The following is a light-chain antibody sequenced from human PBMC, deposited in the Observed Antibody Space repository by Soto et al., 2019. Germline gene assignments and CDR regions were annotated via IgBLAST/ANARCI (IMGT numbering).Light chain of an antibody. J-gene: IGKJ1*01. CDR3: QLYGSSPPRT. CDR2: GAS. Sequence: EIVLTQSPGTLSLSPGERATLSCRASQSVSSTYLGWYQQKPGQAPRLLIYGASGRATGIPDRFSGSGSGTDFTLTIARLEPEDFAVYYCQLYGSSPPRTFGQGTKVEIK. CDR1: QSVSSTY. V-gene: IGKV3-20*01.